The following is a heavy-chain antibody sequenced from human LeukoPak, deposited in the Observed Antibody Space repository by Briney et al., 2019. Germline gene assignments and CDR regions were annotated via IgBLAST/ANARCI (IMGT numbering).Heavy chain of an antibody. CDR3: AKDFDVDTAIISYFDC. CDR2: ISGSGGYT. J-gene: IGHJ4*02. D-gene: IGHD5-18*01. Sequence: GGSLRLSCAASGFXFSNYAISWVRQAPGKGQEWVSCISGSGGYTYYADPVKGRFTIARDNCKNTLYLQMNSLRAVDTAVYFCAKDFDVDTAIISYFDCWGQGTLVTVSS. CDR1: GFXFSNYA. V-gene: IGHV3-23*01.